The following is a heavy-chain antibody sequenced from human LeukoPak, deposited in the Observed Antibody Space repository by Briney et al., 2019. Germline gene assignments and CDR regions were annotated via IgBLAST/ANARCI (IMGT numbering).Heavy chain of an antibody. V-gene: IGHV4-39*07. Sequence: SETLSLTCTVSGGSISSGSYYWGWIRQPPGKGLEWIGSIYYSGSTYYNPSLKSRVTISVDTSKNQFSLKLSSVTAADTAVYYCARDPPSNYGSGSYYTHDAFDIWGQGTMVTVSS. D-gene: IGHD3-10*01. J-gene: IGHJ3*02. CDR2: IYYSGST. CDR1: GGSISSGSYY. CDR3: ARDPPSNYGSGSYYTHDAFDI.